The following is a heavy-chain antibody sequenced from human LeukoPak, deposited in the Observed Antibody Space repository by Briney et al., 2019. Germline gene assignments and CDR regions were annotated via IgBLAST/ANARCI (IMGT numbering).Heavy chain of an antibody. J-gene: IGHJ4*02. Sequence: GGSLRLSCAASGFTFSSYAMSWVRQAPGKGLEWVSAISGSGGSIYYADSVKGRFTISRDNSKNTLYLQMNSLRAEDTAVYYCTKDSRSSPFCSSTSCYKGLFDYWGQGTLVTVSS. D-gene: IGHD2-2*02. V-gene: IGHV3-23*01. CDR2: ISGSGGSI. CDR3: TKDSRSSPFCSSTSCYKGLFDY. CDR1: GFTFSSYA.